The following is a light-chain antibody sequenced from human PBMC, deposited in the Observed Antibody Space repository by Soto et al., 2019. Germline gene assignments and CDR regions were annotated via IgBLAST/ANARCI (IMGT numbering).Light chain of an antibody. Sequence: QSALTQPPSASGSPGQSVTISCTGTSSDVGAYNYASWYQQHAGKAPKLVIYEVTKRPSGVPDRSSGSKAANTASLTVSGIQAEDEADYYCSSFASSNTWVFGGGTKLTVL. CDR3: SSFASSNTWV. V-gene: IGLV2-8*01. CDR2: EVT. CDR1: SSDVGAYNY. J-gene: IGLJ3*02.